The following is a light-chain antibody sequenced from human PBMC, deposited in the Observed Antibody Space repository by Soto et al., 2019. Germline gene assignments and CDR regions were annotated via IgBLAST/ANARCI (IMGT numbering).Light chain of an antibody. Sequence: DIQMTQSPSTLSASVGDRVTVTCRASQTIGSWLAWYQQKPGKAPTLLIYHASSLQTGVPSRFSGSESGTEFTLTINSLQPGDFATYYCQQYNIYPWTFGQGTKVEIK. V-gene: IGKV1-5*01. CDR1: QTIGSW. CDR3: QQYNIYPWT. J-gene: IGKJ1*01. CDR2: HAS.